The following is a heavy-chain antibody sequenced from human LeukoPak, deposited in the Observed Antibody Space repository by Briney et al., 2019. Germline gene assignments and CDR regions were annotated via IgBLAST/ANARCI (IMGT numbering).Heavy chain of an antibody. CDR2: INPSSGGT. J-gene: IGHJ1*01. Sequence: ASVKISCKASGYSFNDYYIHWVRQAPGQGFEWMGWINPSSGGTYYAQKFQGRVTMTRETSISTAYMELSSLRSDDTAMSYCARHQSGGRLNWGEGTLVTVSS. CDR3: ARHQSGGRLN. V-gene: IGHV1-2*02. CDR1: GYSFNDYY. D-gene: IGHD3-10*01.